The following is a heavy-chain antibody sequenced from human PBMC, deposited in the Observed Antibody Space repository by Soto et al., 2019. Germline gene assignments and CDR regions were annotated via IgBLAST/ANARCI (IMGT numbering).Heavy chain of an antibody. CDR3: ATFTCGGIDD. CDR2: IWYDGSNK. D-gene: IGHD3-16*01. J-gene: IGHJ4*02. Sequence: QVQLVESGGGVVQPGRSLRLSCAASGFTFNTYAMHWVRQAPGKGLEWVALIWYDGSNKHYADSVKGRFTISRDNSKNTLFLQMNSLRAEDTAVYFCATFTCGGIDDWGQGTLVTVSS. CDR1: GFTFNTYA. V-gene: IGHV3-33*01.